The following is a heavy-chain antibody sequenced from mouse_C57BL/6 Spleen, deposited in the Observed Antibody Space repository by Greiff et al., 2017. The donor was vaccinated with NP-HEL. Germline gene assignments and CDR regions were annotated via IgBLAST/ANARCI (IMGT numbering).Heavy chain of an antibody. CDR2: IYPGDGDT. Sequence: QVQLQQSGPELVKPGASVKISCKASGYAFSSSWMTWVKQRPGKGLEWIGRIYPGDGDTNYTGKFKGKATLTADKSSSTAYMQLSSRTSEDSAVYCGARGDYGSSYGYFDYWGQGTTLTVSS. V-gene: IGHV1-82*01. CDR1: GYAFSSSW. J-gene: IGHJ2*01. D-gene: IGHD1-1*01. CDR3: ARGDYGSSYGYFDY.